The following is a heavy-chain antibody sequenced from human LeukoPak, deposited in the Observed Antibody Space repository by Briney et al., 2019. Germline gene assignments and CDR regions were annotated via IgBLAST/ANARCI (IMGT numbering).Heavy chain of an antibody. Sequence: GESLKISCKVSGYRFTSHWIGWVRPMTGKGLEWMGIIYPGDSDTRYSPSFQGQVTISADKSISTAYLQWSSLKASDTAMYYCARAYCSSTSCLQAFDYWGRGTLVTVSS. CDR3: ARAYCSSTSCLQAFDY. V-gene: IGHV5-51*01. CDR1: GYRFTSHW. CDR2: IYPGDSDT. D-gene: IGHD2-2*01. J-gene: IGHJ4*02.